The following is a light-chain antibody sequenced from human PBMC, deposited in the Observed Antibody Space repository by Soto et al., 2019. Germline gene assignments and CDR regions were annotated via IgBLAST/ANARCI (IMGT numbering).Light chain of an antibody. V-gene: IGKV3-11*01. Sequence: EIVLTQSPATLSLSPGERATLSCRASQSVSSYLAWYQQKPGQAPRLLIYDASNRATGIPARFSGSGSGTDFTLTISSLEPEDFAVYYCQRYYNAPFTFGGGTKVEIK. J-gene: IGKJ4*01. CDR3: QRYYNAPFT. CDR2: DAS. CDR1: QSVSSY.